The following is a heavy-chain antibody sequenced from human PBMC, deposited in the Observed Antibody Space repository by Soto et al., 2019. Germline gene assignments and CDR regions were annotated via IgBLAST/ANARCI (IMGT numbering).Heavy chain of an antibody. V-gene: IGHV3-30-3*01. Sequence: VGSLRLSCAASGFTFSSYAMHWVRQAPGKGLEWVAVISYDGSNKYYADSVKGRFTISRDNSKNTLYLQMNSLRAEDTAVYYCARTDPFLQKYYDFWSGPVGCDYWGQGTLVTVSS. D-gene: IGHD3-3*01. J-gene: IGHJ4*02. CDR1: GFTFSSYA. CDR3: ARTDPFLQKYYDFWSGPVGCDY. CDR2: ISYDGSNK.